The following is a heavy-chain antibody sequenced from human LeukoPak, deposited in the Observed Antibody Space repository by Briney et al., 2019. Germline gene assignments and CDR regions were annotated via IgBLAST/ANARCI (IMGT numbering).Heavy chain of an antibody. J-gene: IGHJ4*02. Sequence: GGSLRLSCAASGFTFSSYGMHWVRQAPGKGLEWVAFIRYDGSNRYYADSVKGRFTISRDNSKNTLYLQVNGLRTEDTAVYYCAKDRLLNCRGDCYIFDYWGQGTVVTVSS. CDR3: AKDRLLNCRGDCYIFDY. CDR1: GFTFSSYG. V-gene: IGHV3-30*02. CDR2: IRYDGSNR. D-gene: IGHD2-21*02.